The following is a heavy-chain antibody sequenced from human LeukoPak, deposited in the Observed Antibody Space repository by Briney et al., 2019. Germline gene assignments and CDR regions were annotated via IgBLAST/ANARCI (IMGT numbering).Heavy chain of an antibody. J-gene: IGHJ4*02. D-gene: IGHD1-26*01. Sequence: PSETLSLTCTVSGGSISSYFWDWIRQPPGKGLEWIGSIHYSESTYYNPSLKSRVTISVDTSKNQFSLKLTSVTAADTAVYYCARGGRELGYWGQGTLVTVSS. CDR1: GGSISSYF. V-gene: IGHV4-39*01. CDR3: ARGGRELGY. CDR2: IHYSEST.